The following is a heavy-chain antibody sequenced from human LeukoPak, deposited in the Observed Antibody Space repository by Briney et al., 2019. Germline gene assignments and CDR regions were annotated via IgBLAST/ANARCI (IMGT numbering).Heavy chain of an antibody. CDR1: GYTFTSYG. V-gene: IGHV1-18*01. Sequence: ASVKVSCKASGYTFTSYGISWVRQAPGQGLEWMGWISAYNGNTNYAQKLQGRVTMTTDTSTGTAYMELRSLRSDDTAVYYCASRGQQLVLDAFDIWGQGTMVTVPS. CDR3: ASRGQQLVLDAFDI. J-gene: IGHJ3*02. CDR2: ISAYNGNT. D-gene: IGHD6-13*01.